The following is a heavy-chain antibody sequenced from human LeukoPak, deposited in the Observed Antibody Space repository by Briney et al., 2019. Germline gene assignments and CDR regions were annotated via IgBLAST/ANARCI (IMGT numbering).Heavy chain of an antibody. J-gene: IGHJ4*02. V-gene: IGHV3-21*01. CDR1: GFTFSSYS. CDR3: ARGSLTGYYGPFDY. CDR2: ISSSSSYI. Sequence: GGSLRLSCAASGFTFSSYSMNWVRQAPGTGLEWVSSISSSSSYIYYADSVKGRFTISRDNAKNSLYLQMNSLRAEDTAVYYCARGSLTGYYGPFDYWGQGTLVTVSS. D-gene: IGHD3-9*01.